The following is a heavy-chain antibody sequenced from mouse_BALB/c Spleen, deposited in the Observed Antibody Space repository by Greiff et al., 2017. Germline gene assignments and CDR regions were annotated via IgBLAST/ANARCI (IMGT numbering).Heavy chain of an antibody. CDR2: IDPANGNT. V-gene: IGHV14-3*02. Sequence: EVQLQQSGAELVKPGASVKLSCTASGFNIKDTYMHWVKQRPEQGLEWIGRIDPANGNTKSDPKFQGKATITADTSSNTAYLQLSSLTSEDTAVYYCAPQLTWTAWFAYWGQGTLVTVSA. CDR3: APQLTWTAWFAY. D-gene: IGHD4-1*01. J-gene: IGHJ3*01. CDR1: GFNIKDTY.